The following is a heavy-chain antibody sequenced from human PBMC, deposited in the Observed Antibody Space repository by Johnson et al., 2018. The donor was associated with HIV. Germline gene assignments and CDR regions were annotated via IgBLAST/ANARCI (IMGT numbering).Heavy chain of an antibody. V-gene: IGHV3-30-3*01. Sequence: QVQLVESGGGVVQPGRSLRLSCAASGFTFSSYAMHWVRQAPGKGLEWVAVISYDGSNKYYADSVKGRFTISRDNSKNTLYLQMNSLRAEDTAVYYCARERSSGITIFGAVRGAMWG. CDR3: ARERSSGITIFGAVRGAM. J-gene: IGHJ1*01. CDR1: GFTFSSYA. D-gene: IGHD3-3*01. CDR2: ISYDGSNK.